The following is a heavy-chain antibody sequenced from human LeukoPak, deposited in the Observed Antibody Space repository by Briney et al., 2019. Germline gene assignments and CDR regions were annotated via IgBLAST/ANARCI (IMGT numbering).Heavy chain of an antibody. D-gene: IGHD3-10*01. J-gene: IGHJ4*02. Sequence: SETLSLTCAVSGGSISSGGYSWSWIRQPPGKGLEWIGYIYHSGSTYYNPSLKSRVTISVDRSKNQFSLKLSSVTAADTAVYYCARGNSEWFGELLHQYYFDYWGQGTLVTVSS. V-gene: IGHV4-30-2*01. CDR1: GGSISSGGYS. CDR3: ARGNSEWFGELLHQYYFDY. CDR2: IYHSGST.